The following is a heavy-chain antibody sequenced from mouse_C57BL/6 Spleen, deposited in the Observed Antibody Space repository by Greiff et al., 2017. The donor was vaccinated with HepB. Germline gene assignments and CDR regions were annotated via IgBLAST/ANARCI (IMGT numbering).Heavy chain of an antibody. J-gene: IGHJ1*03. CDR2: INPNNGGT. CDR1: GYTFTDYN. CDR3: ARSRAYYGSSYGYWYFDV. D-gene: IGHD1-1*01. Sequence: VQLQQSGPELVKPGASVKIPCKASGYTFTDYNMDWVKQSHGKSLEWIGDINPNNGGTIYNQKFQGKATLTVDKSSSTAYMELRSLTSEDTAVYYCARSRAYYGSSYGYWYFDVWGTGTTVTVSS. V-gene: IGHV1-18*01.